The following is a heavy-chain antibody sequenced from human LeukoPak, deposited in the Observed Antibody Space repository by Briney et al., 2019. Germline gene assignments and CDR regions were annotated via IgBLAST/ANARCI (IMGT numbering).Heavy chain of an antibody. J-gene: IGHJ4*02. CDR2: ISYDGSNK. CDR1: GFTFSSYA. Sequence: PGGSLRLSCAASGFTFSSYAMHWVRQAPGKGLGWVAVISYDGSNKYYADSVKGRFTISRDNSKNTRYLQMNSLRAEDTAVYYCAKSRLRDTAMVTTLLGYDSSGYYGFFDYWGQGTLVTVSS. V-gene: IGHV3-30-3*01. CDR3: AKSRLRDTAMVTTLLGYDSSGYYGFFDY. D-gene: IGHD3-22*01.